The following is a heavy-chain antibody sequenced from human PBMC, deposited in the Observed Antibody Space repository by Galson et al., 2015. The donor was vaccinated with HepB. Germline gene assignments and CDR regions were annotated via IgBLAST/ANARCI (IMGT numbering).Heavy chain of an antibody. J-gene: IGHJ4*02. CDR2: ISSSISYI. CDR1: GFTFSSYS. V-gene: IGHV3-21*01. CDR3: ARLRYFDWLLRGGDIDY. Sequence: SLRLSCAASGFTFSSYSMNWVRQAPGKGLEWVSSISSSISYIYYADSVKGRFTISRDNAKNSLYLQLNSLKAEDTAVYYCARLRYFDWLLRGGDIDYWGQGTLVTVSS. D-gene: IGHD3-9*01.